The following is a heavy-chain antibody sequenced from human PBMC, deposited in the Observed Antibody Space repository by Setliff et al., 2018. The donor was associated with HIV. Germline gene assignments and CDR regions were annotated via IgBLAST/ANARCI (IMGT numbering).Heavy chain of an antibody. J-gene: IGHJ4*02. CDR1: GGSISSGSYY. CDR3: AGSWSGYPLSFGY. V-gene: IGHV4-61*09. Sequence: SETLSLTCAVSGGSISSGSYYWSWIRQPAGKGLEWIGHIYHRGGTYYNPSLKSRVTISVDTSKNQFSLKLSSVTAADTAVYYCAGSWSGYPLSFGYWGQGTLVTVSS. CDR2: IYHRGGT. D-gene: IGHD3-3*01.